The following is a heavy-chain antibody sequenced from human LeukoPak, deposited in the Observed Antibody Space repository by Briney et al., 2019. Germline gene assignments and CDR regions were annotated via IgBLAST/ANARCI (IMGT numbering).Heavy chain of an antibody. V-gene: IGHV3-74*01. CDR2: IKGDAITT. CDR1: GFTFSSFW. D-gene: IGHD2-21*01. CDR3: AKDLHEIAADY. Sequence: PGGSLRLSCEASGFTFSSFWMHWVRQAPGQGLVWVARIKGDAITTNYADPAKGRFTVSRDNAMNTVYLQMNSLRAEDTAVYYCAKDLHEIAADYWGQGTLVTVAS. J-gene: IGHJ4*02.